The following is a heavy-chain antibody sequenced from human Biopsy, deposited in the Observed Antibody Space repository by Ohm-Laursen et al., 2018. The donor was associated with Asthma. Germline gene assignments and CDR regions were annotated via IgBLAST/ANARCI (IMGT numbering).Heavy chain of an antibody. CDR2: GGSYYDGGLK. D-gene: IGHD3-3*01. CDR1: GFTFSSYA. V-gene: IGHV3-30-3*01. J-gene: IGHJ4*02. CDR3: ARDVMEWYLPAFDF. Sequence: SLRLSCAASGFTFSSYAMHWVRQAPGKGLEWVAAGGSYYDGGLKYYADSVNGRFTVSRDDSKNTLYLQMNSLRPDDTAVYYCARDVMEWYLPAFDFWGQGTLVTVSS.